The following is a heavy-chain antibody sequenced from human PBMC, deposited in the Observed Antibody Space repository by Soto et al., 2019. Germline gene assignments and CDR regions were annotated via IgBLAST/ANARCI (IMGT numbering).Heavy chain of an antibody. D-gene: IGHD2-2*01. J-gene: IGHJ4*02. CDR3: AVGVVVPAALFDY. Sequence: SETLSLTCSVSGGSISSSSYYWGWIRQPPGKGLEWIGSIYYSGSTYYNPSLKSRVTISVDTSKNHFSLKLSSVTAADTAVYYCAVGVVVPAALFDYWGQGTLVTVSS. CDR1: GGSISSSSYY. V-gene: IGHV4-39*02. CDR2: IYYSGST.